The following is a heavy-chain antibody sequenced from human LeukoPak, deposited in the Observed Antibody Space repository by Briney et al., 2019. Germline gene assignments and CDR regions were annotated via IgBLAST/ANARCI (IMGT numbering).Heavy chain of an antibody. CDR2: ISGSGSYI. CDR1: GFTFSDYS. V-gene: IGHV3-21*06. D-gene: IGHD3-10*01. J-gene: IGHJ4*02. CDR3: VRERFHGSGAPKFDF. Sequence: GGSLRLSCAASGFTFSDYSMNWVRQTPRKGLEWVSCISGSGSYIYYADSVKGRFTISRDNPKNSLHLQVNSLRAEDTAVYYCVRERFHGSGAPKFDFWGQGTLVTVSS.